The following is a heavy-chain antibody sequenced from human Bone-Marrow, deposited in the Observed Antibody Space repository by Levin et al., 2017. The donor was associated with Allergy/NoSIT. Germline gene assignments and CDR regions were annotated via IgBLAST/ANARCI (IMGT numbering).Heavy chain of an antibody. Sequence: GGSLRLSCAASGFTFSSYAMSWVRQAPGKGLEWVSTIGGSGTYTNYADSVKGRFTISRDNSKNALYLQMNSLRAEDTALDYCAKGYRTSGGVIVSYYFDFWGQGTLVTVSS. CDR2: IGGSGTYT. CDR3: AKGYRTSGGVIVSYYFDF. CDR1: GFTFSSYA. V-gene: IGHV3-23*01. J-gene: IGHJ4*02. D-gene: IGHD3-16*02.